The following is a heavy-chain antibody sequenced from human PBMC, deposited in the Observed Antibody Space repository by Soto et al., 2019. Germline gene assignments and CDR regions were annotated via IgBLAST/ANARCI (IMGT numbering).Heavy chain of an antibody. V-gene: IGHV4-34*01. CDR1: GGSFSGYY. D-gene: IGHD7-27*01. J-gene: IGHJ4*02. Sequence: QVQLQQWGAGLLKPSETLSLTCAVYGGSFSGYYWNWIRQPPGKGLEWIGEINHSGSTNYNPSLKSRVTLSVHTSKNQFSLKLSSVTAADTAVYYCARGWGRIFDYWGQGTLVTVSS. CDR2: INHSGST. CDR3: ARGWGRIFDY.